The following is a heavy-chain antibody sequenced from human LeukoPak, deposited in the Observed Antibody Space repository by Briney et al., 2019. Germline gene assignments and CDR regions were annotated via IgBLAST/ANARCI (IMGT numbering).Heavy chain of an antibody. CDR3: TRDAVDTAMTIQ. CDR1: GGSISNYY. D-gene: IGHD5-18*01. Sequence: PSETLSLTCTVSGGSISNYYWNWIRQLPGKGLEWIGYIYYSGSTIYNPSLKSRVTISVDTSKNQFSLKLSSVTAADTAVYYCTRDAVDTAMTIQWGQGTLVTVSS. V-gene: IGHV4-59*01. J-gene: IGHJ4*02. CDR2: IYYSGST.